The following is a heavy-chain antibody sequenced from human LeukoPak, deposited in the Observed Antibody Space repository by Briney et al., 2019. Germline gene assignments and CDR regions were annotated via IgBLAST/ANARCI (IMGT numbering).Heavy chain of an antibody. J-gene: IGHJ4*02. D-gene: IGHD3-9*01. CDR2: ISGSGGST. CDR1: GFTFSSYG. Sequence: GGSLRLSCAAPGFTFSSYGMSWVRQAPGKGLEWVSAISGSGGSTYYADSVKGRFTISRDNSKNTLYLQMNSLRAEDTAVYYCAKDSRGLRYFDWLSLLLDFDYWGQGTLVTVSS. V-gene: IGHV3-23*01. CDR3: AKDSRGLRYFDWLSLLLDFDY.